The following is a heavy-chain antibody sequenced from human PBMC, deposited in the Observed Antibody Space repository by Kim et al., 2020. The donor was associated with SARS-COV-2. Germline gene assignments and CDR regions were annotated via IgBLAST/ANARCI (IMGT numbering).Heavy chain of an antibody. CDR2: ISAYNGNT. D-gene: IGHD2-2*01. CDR1: GYTFTSYG. V-gene: IGHV1-18*04. CDR3: ARVPTYVDLCGSTSCPDLMDV. J-gene: IGHJ6*02. Sequence: ASVKVSCKASGYTFTSYGISWVRQAPGQGLEWMGWISAYNGNTNYAQKLQGRVTMTTDTSTSTAYMELRSLRSDDTAVYYCARVPTYVDLCGSTSCPDLMDVWGQGTTVTVSS.